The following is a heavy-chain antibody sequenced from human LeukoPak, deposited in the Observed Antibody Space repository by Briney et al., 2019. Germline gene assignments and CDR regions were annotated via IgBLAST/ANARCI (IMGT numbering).Heavy chain of an antibody. CDR1: GFTFDDYA. Sequence: QPGRSLRLSCAASGFTFDDYAMHWVRQAPGKGLEWVSGISWNSGSIGYADSVKGRFTISRDNAKNSLYLRMNSLRAEDTALYYCAKDMVAGTTEAFDYWGQGTLVTVSS. D-gene: IGHD1-7*01. J-gene: IGHJ4*02. CDR2: ISWNSGSI. CDR3: AKDMVAGTTEAFDY. V-gene: IGHV3-9*01.